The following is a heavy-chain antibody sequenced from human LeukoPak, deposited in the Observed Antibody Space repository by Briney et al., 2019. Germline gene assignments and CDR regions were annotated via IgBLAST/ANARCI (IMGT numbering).Heavy chain of an antibody. J-gene: IGHJ4*02. V-gene: IGHV3-33*08. D-gene: IGHD6-13*01. CDR3: ASAGSSSWAHFDY. CDR2: IWSDGSDK. Sequence: GGSLRLSCTASGFMFDIYAMSWVRQAPGKGLEWVAVIWSDGSDKYYADSVKGRFTISRDNSKNTLYLQMNSLRAEDTAVYYCASAGSSSWAHFDYWGQGTLVTVSS. CDR1: GFMFDIYA.